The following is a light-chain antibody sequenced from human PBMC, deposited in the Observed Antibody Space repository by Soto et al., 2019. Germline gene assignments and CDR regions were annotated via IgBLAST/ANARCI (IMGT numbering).Light chain of an antibody. V-gene: IGLV1-47*02. CDR3: AAWDDSLSGWV. CDR2: SND. J-gene: IGLJ2*01. CDR1: SSNIGSNY. Sequence: QSVLTQPPSASGTPGQRVTISCSGSSSNIGSNYIYWYQQLPGRAPKLLIYSNDQRPSGVPDRFSGSKSGTSASLAISGLRSEDEADYYCAAWDDSLSGWVFGGGTQLTVL.